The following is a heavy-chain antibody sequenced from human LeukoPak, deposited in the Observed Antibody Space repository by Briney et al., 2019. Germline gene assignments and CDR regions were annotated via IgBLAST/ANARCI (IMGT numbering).Heavy chain of an antibody. CDR1: GFTFNTYG. CDR3: AKEGIVGATNYYYYYMDV. CDR2: ISGSGGAT. D-gene: IGHD1-26*01. V-gene: IGHV3-23*01. Sequence: GGTLRLSCAASGFTFNTYGMSWVRQAPGKGLEWVSGISGSGGATYYADSVKGRFTISRDDPHNTLYLQMNSLRAEDTAVYYCAKEGIVGATNYYYYYMDVWGKGTTVTISS. J-gene: IGHJ6*03.